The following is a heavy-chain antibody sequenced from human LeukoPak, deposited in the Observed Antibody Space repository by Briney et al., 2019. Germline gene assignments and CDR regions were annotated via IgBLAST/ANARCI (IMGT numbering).Heavy chain of an antibody. CDR2: ISAYNGNT. CDR3: ARDAYNWNYGSEPDY. D-gene: IGHD1-7*01. Sequence: ASVKVSCKASGYTFTSSGISWVRQAPGQGLEWMGWISAYNGNTNYAQKPQGRVTMTTDTSTSTAYLVLRSLRSDDTAVYYCARDAYNWNYGSEPDYWGQGTLVTVSS. V-gene: IGHV1-18*01. J-gene: IGHJ4*02. CDR1: GYTFTSSG.